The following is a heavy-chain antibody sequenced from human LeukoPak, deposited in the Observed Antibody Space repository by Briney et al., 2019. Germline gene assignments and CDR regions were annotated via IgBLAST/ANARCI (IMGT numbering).Heavy chain of an antibody. J-gene: IGHJ3*02. CDR2: INPNSGGT. Sequence: ASVKVSCKASGYTFTGYYMHWVRQAPGQGLEWMGWINPNSGGTNYAQKFQGRVTMTRDTSISTAYMELSRLRSDDTAVYYCARGGASYYDFWSGYRCAFDIWGQGTMVTVSS. CDR1: GYTFTGYY. D-gene: IGHD3-3*01. CDR3: ARGGASYYDFWSGYRCAFDI. V-gene: IGHV1-2*02.